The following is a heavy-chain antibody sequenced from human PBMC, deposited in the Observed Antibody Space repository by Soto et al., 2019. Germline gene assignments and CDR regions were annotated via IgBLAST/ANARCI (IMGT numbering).Heavy chain of an antibody. CDR2: ISAYNVNI. J-gene: IGHJ4*02. CDR3: AREVDCPADILTGYPNYYFDY. CDR1: GYTFTSYG. D-gene: IGHD3-9*01. Sequence: ASVKVSCKASGYTFTSYGITWVRQAPGRGLEWMGWISAYNVNINYAQKLQGRVTMTTDTSTSTAYMELRSLRFDDTAVYYCAREVDCPADILTGYPNYYFDYWGQGTLVTVSS. V-gene: IGHV1-18*01.